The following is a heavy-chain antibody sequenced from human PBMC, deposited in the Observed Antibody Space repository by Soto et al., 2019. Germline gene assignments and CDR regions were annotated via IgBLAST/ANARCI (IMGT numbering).Heavy chain of an antibody. CDR3: AKDGTGEKRYYFDY. D-gene: IGHD7-27*01. Sequence: GGSLRLSCAASGFTFSSYAMSWVRQAPGKGLEWVSAISGSGGSTYYADSVKGRFTISRDNSKNTLYLQMNSLRAEDTAIYYCAKDGTGEKRYYFDYWGQGTLVTVSS. CDR2: ISGSGGST. V-gene: IGHV3-23*01. CDR1: GFTFSSYA. J-gene: IGHJ4*02.